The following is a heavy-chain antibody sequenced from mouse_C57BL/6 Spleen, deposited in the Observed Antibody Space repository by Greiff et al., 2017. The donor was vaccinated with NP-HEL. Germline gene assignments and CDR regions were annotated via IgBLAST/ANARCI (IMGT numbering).Heavy chain of an antibody. CDR3: TRYDYYAMAWFAY. CDR2: IDPETGGT. V-gene: IGHV1-15*01. CDR1: GYTFTDYE. Sequence: VQLQQSGAELVRPGASVTLSCKASGYTFTDYEMHWVKQTPVHGLEWIGAIDPETGGTAYNQKFKGKAILTADKSSSTAYMELRSLTSEDSAVYCGTRYDYYAMAWFAYWGEGTLVTVSA. D-gene: IGHD2-1*01. J-gene: IGHJ3*01.